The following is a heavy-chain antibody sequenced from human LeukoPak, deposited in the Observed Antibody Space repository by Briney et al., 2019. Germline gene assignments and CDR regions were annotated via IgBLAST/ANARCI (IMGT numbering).Heavy chain of an antibody. J-gene: IGHJ4*02. Sequence: ASVKVSCNASGYTFTSYAMHWVRQAPGQRLEWMGWINAGNGNTKYSQKFQGRVTITRDTSASTAYMELSSLRSEDTAVYYCARALLWFGEPLDYWGQGTLVTVSS. D-gene: IGHD3-10*01. CDR1: GYTFTSYA. CDR2: INAGNGNT. CDR3: ARALLWFGEPLDY. V-gene: IGHV1-3*01.